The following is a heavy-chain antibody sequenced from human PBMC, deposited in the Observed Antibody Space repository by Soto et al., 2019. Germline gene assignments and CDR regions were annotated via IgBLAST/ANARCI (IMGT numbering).Heavy chain of an antibody. J-gene: IGHJ4*02. Sequence: GRSRRVRRTASGFTFSSYGMRCLISATGKGLEWLAFIWYDGINKYYADSVKGRFTISRDNSKNTLYLQMNSLRAEDTAGEYCTRGTWNSSGYLCEYWAPGIRLTVS. V-gene: IGHV3-33*01. D-gene: IGHD3-22*01. CDR3: TRGTWNSSGYLCEY. CDR2: IWYDGINK. CDR1: GFTFSSYG.